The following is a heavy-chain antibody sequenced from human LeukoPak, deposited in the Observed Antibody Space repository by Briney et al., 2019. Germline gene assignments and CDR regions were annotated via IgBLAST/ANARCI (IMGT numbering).Heavy chain of an antibody. V-gene: IGHV4-38-2*01. CDR1: GCSISSGYY. D-gene: IGHD6-13*01. CDR2: IYHSGST. CDR3: ARAASSTWYYSDY. Sequence: PSETLSLTCAVSGCSISSGYYWGWIRQPPGKGLEWIGSIYHSGSTYYNPSLKSRVTISVDTSTNQFSLRLSSVTAADTAVYYCARAASSTWYYSDYWGQGTLVTVSS. J-gene: IGHJ4*02.